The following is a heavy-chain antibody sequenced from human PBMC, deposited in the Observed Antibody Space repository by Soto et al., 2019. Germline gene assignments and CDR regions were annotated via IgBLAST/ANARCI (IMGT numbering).Heavy chain of an antibody. Sequence: SVKVSCKASGGTFSSYAISWVRQAPGQGLEWMGGIIPIFGTANYAQRFQGRVTITADESTSTAYMELSSLRSEDTAVYYCAREGGAYCGGDCYPDAFDIWGQGTMVTVSS. D-gene: IGHD2-21*02. V-gene: IGHV1-69*13. CDR2: IIPIFGTA. CDR1: GGTFSSYA. CDR3: AREGGAYCGGDCYPDAFDI. J-gene: IGHJ3*02.